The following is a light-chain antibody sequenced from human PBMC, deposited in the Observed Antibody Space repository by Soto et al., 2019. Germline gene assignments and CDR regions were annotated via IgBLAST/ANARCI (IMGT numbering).Light chain of an antibody. Sequence: SYELTQPLSVSVALGQTARITCGGNNIGSKNVHWYQQKPGQAPVLVIYKDSDRPSGIPERFSGSNSGNTATLTIGRAQAGDEADYYCQVWDSSVIFGGGTKVTVL. V-gene: IGLV3-9*01. CDR1: NIGSKN. CDR3: QVWDSSVI. CDR2: KDS. J-gene: IGLJ2*01.